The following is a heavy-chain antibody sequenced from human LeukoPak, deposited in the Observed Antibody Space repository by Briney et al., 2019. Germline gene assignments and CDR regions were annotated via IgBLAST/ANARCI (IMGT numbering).Heavy chain of an antibody. CDR1: GGSISSSSYY. Sequence: PSETLSLTCTVSGGSISSSSYYWGWIRQPPGKGLEWIGSIYYSGSTYYNPSLKSRVTISVDTSKNQFSLKLSSVTAADTAVYYCARTNTAMEPPFDYWGQGTLVTVSS. V-gene: IGHV4-39*07. CDR2: IYYSGST. D-gene: IGHD5-18*01. J-gene: IGHJ4*02. CDR3: ARTNTAMEPPFDY.